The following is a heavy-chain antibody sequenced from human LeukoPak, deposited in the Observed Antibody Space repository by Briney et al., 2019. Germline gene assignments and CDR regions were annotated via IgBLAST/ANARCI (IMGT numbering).Heavy chain of an antibody. CDR3: ARKAGGSMLSMGDFDY. CDR2: VTGSGSCI. V-gene: IGHV3-21*01. CDR1: GFTFSSYS. D-gene: IGHD2-8*01. Sequence: GGSLRLSCAAFGFTFSSYSMNWVRQAPGKGLEWVSSVTGSGSCIYYADSVKGRFTISRDNAKNSLYLQMNSLRAEDTAVYYCARKAGGSMLSMGDFDYWGQGTLVTVSS. J-gene: IGHJ4*02.